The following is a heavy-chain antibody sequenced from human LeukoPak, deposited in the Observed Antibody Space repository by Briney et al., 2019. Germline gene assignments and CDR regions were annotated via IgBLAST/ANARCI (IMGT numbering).Heavy chain of an antibody. Sequence: ASVTVSRSASGSTFTSYYMHLVRQAPAPGLEWMGIINHSGGSTSYAQKFQGRATMTTDTSTSTAYMELSRLRSEDTAVYYCARSLGMDNWFNRWGQGSLVTVSS. D-gene: IGHD3-3*01. V-gene: IGHV1-46*01. CDR2: INHSGGST. J-gene: IGHJ5*02. CDR1: GSTFTSYY. CDR3: ARSLGMDNWFNR.